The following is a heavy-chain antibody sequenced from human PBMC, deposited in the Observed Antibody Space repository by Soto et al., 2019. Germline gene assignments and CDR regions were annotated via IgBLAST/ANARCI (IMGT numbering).Heavy chain of an antibody. CDR2: IYHSGST. J-gene: IGHJ6*02. CDR3: ARAHYGDYGYGMDV. Sequence: SETLSLTCAVSGGSISSGGYSWSWIRQPPGKGLEWIGYIYHSGSTYYNPSLKSRVTISVDRSKNQFSLKLSSVTAADTAVYYCARAHYGDYGYGMDVWGQGTAVTLSS. D-gene: IGHD4-17*01. CDR1: GGSISSGGYS. V-gene: IGHV4-30-2*01.